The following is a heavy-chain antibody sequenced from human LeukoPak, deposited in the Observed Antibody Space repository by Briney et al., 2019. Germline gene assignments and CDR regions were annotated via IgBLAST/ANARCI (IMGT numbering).Heavy chain of an antibody. V-gene: IGHV3-20*04. CDR3: ARAPDYYYYGMDV. J-gene: IGHJ6*02. Sequence: TGGSLRLSCAASGFTFDDYGMSWVRQAPGKGLEWVSGINWDGGSTGYADSVKGRFTISRDNAKNSLYLQMNSLRAEDTALYYCARAPDYYYYGMDVWGQGTTVTVSS. CDR1: GFTFDDYG. CDR2: INWDGGST.